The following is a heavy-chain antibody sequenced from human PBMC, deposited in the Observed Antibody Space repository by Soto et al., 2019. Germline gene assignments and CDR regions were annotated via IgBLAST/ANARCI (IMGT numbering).Heavy chain of an antibody. D-gene: IGHD3-16*01. V-gene: IGHV1-46*01. CDR3: VREASATFMNWDFDV. Sequence: QVQLVQSGAEVKMPGASVKVSCKAYGYTFTNHHVHWVRLAPGQGLEWMGIVTPNNGATHYAAGFQARVALTRDTSTNTVYLELSSLRSDDTAVYYCVREASATFMNWDFDVWGQGTLVDVSS. CDR1: GYTFTNHH. CDR2: VTPNNGAT. J-gene: IGHJ4*02.